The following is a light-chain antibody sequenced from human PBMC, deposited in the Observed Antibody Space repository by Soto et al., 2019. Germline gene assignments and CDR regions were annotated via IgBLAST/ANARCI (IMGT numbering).Light chain of an antibody. CDR2: AAS. Sequence: DIQMTQSPSSLSASVGDRVTITCRASQSIKNYLSWYQQKSGKAPDRLIFAASTLASGVPSRFSGSGSGTNFTLTINGLQPEDFATCFCQQTFSSPLTFGGGTKVDIK. CDR1: QSIKNY. J-gene: IGKJ4*01. CDR3: QQTFSSPLT. V-gene: IGKV1-39*01.